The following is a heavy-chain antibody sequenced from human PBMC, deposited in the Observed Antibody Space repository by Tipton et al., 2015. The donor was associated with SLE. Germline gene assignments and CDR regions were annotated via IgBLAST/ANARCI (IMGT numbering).Heavy chain of an antibody. CDR2: IYHSGST. Sequence: TLSLTCAVSGGSISSDNWWSWVRQPPGKGLEWLGEIYHSGSTNYNPSLKNRVTMSVDKSKNQFSLKLSSVTAADTAVYYCARYSYDYGGGNWFDPWGQGTLVTVSS. CDR3: ARYSYDYGGGNWFDP. V-gene: IGHV4-4*02. CDR1: GGSISSDNW. D-gene: IGHD4-23*01. J-gene: IGHJ5*02.